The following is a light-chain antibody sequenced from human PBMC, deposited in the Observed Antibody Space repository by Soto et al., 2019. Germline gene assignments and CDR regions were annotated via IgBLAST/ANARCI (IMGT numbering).Light chain of an antibody. CDR2: NVS. Sequence: QSVLTQPTSLSGSPGQSITISCTGTSSDVGGYNYVSWYQYHPGKAPKLMICNVSDRPSGVSNRFSGSKSGNTASLTISGLQAEDEADYYCSSYTTSSTPWVFGTGTKVTVL. CDR3: SSYTTSSTPWV. J-gene: IGLJ1*01. V-gene: IGLV2-14*03. CDR1: SSDVGGYNY.